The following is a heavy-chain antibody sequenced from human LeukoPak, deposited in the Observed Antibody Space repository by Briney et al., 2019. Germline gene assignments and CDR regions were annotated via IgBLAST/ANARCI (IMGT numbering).Heavy chain of an antibody. V-gene: IGHV4-38-2*02. CDR2: IYHTGTT. Sequence: SETLSLTCTVSGYSISNDNHWGWIRQPPGKGLEWVGSIYHTGTTYYSPSLKSRVTISVDTSKNQFSLKLSSVTAADTAVYYCARGRHYDYVWGSYRRGTYFDYWGQGTLVTVSS. CDR1: GYSISNDNH. CDR3: ARGRHYDYVWGSYRRGTYFDY. J-gene: IGHJ4*02. D-gene: IGHD3-16*02.